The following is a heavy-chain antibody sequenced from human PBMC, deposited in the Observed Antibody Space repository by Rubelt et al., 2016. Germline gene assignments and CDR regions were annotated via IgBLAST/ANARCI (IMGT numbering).Heavy chain of an antibody. D-gene: IGHD1-26*01. Sequence: QMQLVQSGPEVKKPGTSVKVSCKASGFTFTSSAVQWVRQARGQRLEWIGWIVVGSGNTNYEKNCQERVTITRDMSTSTAYMELSSMRSEDTAEYYCAADIDIRCYFDYWGQGTLVTVSS. CDR3: AADIDIRCYFDY. CDR2: IVVGSGNT. V-gene: IGHV1-58*01. J-gene: IGHJ4*02. CDR1: GFTFTSSA.